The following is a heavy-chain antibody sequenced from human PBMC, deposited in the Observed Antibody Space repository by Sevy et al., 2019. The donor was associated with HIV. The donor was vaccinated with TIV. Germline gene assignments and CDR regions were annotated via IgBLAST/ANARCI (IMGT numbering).Heavy chain of an antibody. CDR2: INPNSGGT. CDR1: GYTFTGYY. V-gene: IGHV1-2*02. D-gene: IGHD5-18*01. J-gene: IGHJ4*02. Sequence: ASVKVSCKASGYTFTGYYMHWVRQAPGQGLEWMGWINPNSGGTNYAQTFQGRVTMTRDTSISTAYMELSRLRSDDTAVYYCARGGADTAMVTGFYWGQGTLVTVSS. CDR3: ARGGADTAMVTGFY.